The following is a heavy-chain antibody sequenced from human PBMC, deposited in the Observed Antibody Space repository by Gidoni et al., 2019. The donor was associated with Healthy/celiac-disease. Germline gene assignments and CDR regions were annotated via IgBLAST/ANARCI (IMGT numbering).Heavy chain of an antibody. V-gene: IGHV3-33*01. D-gene: IGHD4-17*01. CDR1: GFPFSSYG. J-gene: IGHJ4*02. CDR2: IWYDGSNK. CDR3: AMGADYGGNSALGY. Sequence: QVQLVESGGGVVPPGRSLRLSCAASGFPFSSYGMHWVRQAPGKGLEWVAVIWYDGSNKYYADSVKGRFTISRDNSKNTLYLQMNSLRAEDTAVYYCAMGADYGGNSALGYWGQGTLVTVSS.